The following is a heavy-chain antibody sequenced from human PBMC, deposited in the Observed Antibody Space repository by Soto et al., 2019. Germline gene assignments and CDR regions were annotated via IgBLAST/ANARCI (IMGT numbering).Heavy chain of an antibody. D-gene: IGHD3-3*01. Sequence: SETLSLTCAVYGGSFSCYYLSWIRQPPGKGLEWIGYVYHTGRTSYNPSLKSRVSISMDTSKNQFSLNLDSVTAADTAVYFCARDFAYFDSWGQGTLVTVSS. V-gene: IGHV4-59*01. CDR3: ARDFAYFDS. CDR2: VYHTGRT. CDR1: GGSFSCYY. J-gene: IGHJ4*02.